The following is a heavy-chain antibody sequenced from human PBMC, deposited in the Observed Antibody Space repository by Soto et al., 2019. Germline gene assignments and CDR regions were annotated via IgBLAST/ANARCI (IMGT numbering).Heavy chain of an antibody. V-gene: IGHV3-23*01. D-gene: IGHD3-9*01. J-gene: IGHJ4*02. CDR2: ISGSGGST. CDR3: AVSLLRYFDWRSCFDF. Sequence: PVGSLRLSWAAAGVNCRGYARSWIRQAPGKGLEWVSAISGSGGSTYYADSSKGRFTISRDNSKDTLYLQMNSLRAEDTAVYYCAVSLLRYFDWRSCFDFSGQGPLVTVSS. CDR1: GVNCRGYA.